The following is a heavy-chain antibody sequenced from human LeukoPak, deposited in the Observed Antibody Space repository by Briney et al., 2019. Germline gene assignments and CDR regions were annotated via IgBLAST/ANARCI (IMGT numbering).Heavy chain of an antibody. CDR1: GGSISSYY. D-gene: IGHD1-14*01. CDR2: IYYSGST. CDR3: ARGGWYNDY. J-gene: IGHJ4*02. Sequence: SETLSLACTVSGGSISSYYWTWIRQPPGKGLEWIGYIYYSGSTHYNPSLKSRVTISVDMSKNQFSLKLSSVTAADTAVYYCARGGWYNDYWGQGTLVTVSS. V-gene: IGHV4-59*01.